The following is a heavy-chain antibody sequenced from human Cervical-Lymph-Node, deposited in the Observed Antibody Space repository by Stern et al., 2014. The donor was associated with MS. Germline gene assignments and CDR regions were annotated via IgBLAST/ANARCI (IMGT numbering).Heavy chain of an antibody. CDR2: IFSSGDT. D-gene: IGHD1-7*01. V-gene: IGHV4-61*02. CDR1: GGSVNTGGYY. Sequence: QVQLQESGPGLVKPSQTLSLTCTVSGGSVNTGGYYWTWIRQPAGKGLEWIGRIFSSGDTNYHPSLRGRATISVATPKTQFSLRLDSVTAADTAAYYCAREGNFLRYYIDYWGQGTLVTVSS. CDR3: AREGNFLRYYIDY. J-gene: IGHJ4*02.